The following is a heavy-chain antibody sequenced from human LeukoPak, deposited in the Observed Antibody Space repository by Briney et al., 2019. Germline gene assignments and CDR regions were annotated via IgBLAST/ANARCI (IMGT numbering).Heavy chain of an antibody. CDR2: ISSSSATI. J-gene: IGHJ4*02. V-gene: IGHV3-48*02. CDR1: GFTFNTYS. CDR3: ARGRDLFDS. Sequence: PGGSLRLSCVASGFTFNTYSTNWFRQAPGKGLEWISYISSSSATIYYADSVKGRFTISRDNAKNSLYLQMSSLRDEDTAVYYCARGRDLFDSWGQETLVIVSS.